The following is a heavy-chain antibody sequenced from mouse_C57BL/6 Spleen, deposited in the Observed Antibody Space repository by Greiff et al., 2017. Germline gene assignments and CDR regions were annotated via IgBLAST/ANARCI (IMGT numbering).Heavy chain of an antibody. CDR1: GYSFTGYY. V-gene: IGHV1-42*01. CDR2: INPSTGGT. CDR3: ARGWDYGGAWFAY. Sequence: EVQLQQSGPELVKPGASVKISCKASGYSFTGYYMNWVKQSPEKSLEWIGEINPSTGGTTYNQKFKAKATLTVDKSSSTAYMQLKSLTSEDSAVYDCARGWDYGGAWFAYWGQGTLVTVSA. J-gene: IGHJ3*01. D-gene: IGHD2-4*01.